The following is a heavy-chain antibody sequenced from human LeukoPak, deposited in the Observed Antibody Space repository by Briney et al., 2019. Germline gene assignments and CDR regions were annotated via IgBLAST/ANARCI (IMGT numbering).Heavy chain of an antibody. CDR1: GGSISSSTYY. Sequence: SETLSLTCTVSGGSISSSTYYWGWIRQPPGKGLEWIGSIYYSGSTYYNPSLKSRVTISVDTSKNQFSLKLSSETAADTAVYYCARRGSLKYSGYERSFDYWGQGTLVTVSS. CDR3: ARRGSLKYSGYERSFDY. D-gene: IGHD5-12*01. J-gene: IGHJ4*02. CDR2: IYYSGST. V-gene: IGHV4-39*01.